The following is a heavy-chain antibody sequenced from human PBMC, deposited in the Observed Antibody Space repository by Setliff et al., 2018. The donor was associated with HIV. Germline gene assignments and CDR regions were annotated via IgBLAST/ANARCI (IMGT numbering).Heavy chain of an antibody. CDR2: IYTSGST. V-gene: IGHV4-61*02. CDR3: AREDYYYYGMDV. Sequence: SETLSLTCTVSGVSLSSGSYYWNWIRQPAGKGLEWIGRIYTSGSTNYNPSLKSRVTISVDTSKNQFSLKLSSVTAADTAVYYCAREDYYYYGMDVWGQGTTVTVSS. J-gene: IGHJ6*02. CDR1: GVSLSSGSYY.